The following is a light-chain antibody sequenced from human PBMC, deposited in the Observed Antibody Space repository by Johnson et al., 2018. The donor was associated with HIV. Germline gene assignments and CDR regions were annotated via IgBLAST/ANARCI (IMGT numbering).Light chain of an antibody. V-gene: IGLV1-51*01. J-gene: IGLJ1*01. CDR3: GTWDSRLRTGF. Sequence: QSVLTQSPSVSAAPGQKVTISCSGSSSNIGNNYVSWYQQLPGTAPKLLIYDNNKRPSGIPDRFSGSKSGTSATLGITGLQTGDEADYYCGTWDSRLRTGFFGTGTKVTVL. CDR1: SSNIGNNY. CDR2: DNN.